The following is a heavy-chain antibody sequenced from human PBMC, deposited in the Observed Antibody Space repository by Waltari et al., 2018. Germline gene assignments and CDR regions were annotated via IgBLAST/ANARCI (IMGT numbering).Heavy chain of an antibody. J-gene: IGHJ4*02. CDR3: ARHPIAVAANYFDY. CDR1: GGSISSSSYY. D-gene: IGHD6-19*01. V-gene: IGHV4-39*01. CDR2: IYYSGST. Sequence: QLQLQESGPGLVKPSETLSLTCTVSGGSISSSSYYWGWIRQPPGKGLEWIGSIYYSGSTDYNPSLKSGGTISVDTSKNQFSLKLSSVTAADTAVYYCARHPIAVAANYFDYWGQGTLVTVSS.